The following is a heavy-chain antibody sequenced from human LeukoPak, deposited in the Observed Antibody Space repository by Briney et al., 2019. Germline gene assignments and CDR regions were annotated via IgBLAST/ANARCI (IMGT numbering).Heavy chain of an antibody. CDR1: GFTVSSNY. D-gene: IGHD3-3*01. CDR2: IYSGGST. Sequence: GGSLRLSCAASGFTVSSNYMSWVRQAPGKGLEGVSVIYSGGSTYYADSVKGRFTISRDNSKNTLYLQMNSLRAEDTAVYYCARVVTIFGVVPDCFDYWGQGTLVTVSS. V-gene: IGHV3-66*01. J-gene: IGHJ4*02. CDR3: ARVVTIFGVVPDCFDY.